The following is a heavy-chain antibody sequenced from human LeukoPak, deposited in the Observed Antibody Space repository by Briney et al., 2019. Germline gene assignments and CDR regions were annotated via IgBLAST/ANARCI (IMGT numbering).Heavy chain of an antibody. J-gene: IGHJ4*02. Sequence: ASVKVSCKASGYTFTSYGISWVRQAPGQGLEWMGRISAYNGNTNYAQKLQGRVTMTTDTSTSTAYMELRSLRSDDTAVYYCARADYYDSSGYYYAAYWGQGTLVTVSS. V-gene: IGHV1-18*01. CDR2: ISAYNGNT. CDR3: ARADYYDSSGYYYAAY. CDR1: GYTFTSYG. D-gene: IGHD3-22*01.